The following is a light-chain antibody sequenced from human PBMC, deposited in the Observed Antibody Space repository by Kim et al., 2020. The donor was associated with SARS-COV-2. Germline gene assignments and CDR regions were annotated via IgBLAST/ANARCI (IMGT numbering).Light chain of an antibody. V-gene: IGKV1-39*01. CDR1: QSISTY. Sequence: DIQMTQSPSSLSASVGDRVTIACRASQSISTYLNWYQQKPGKAPILLIYAASSLQSGVPSRFSGSGSGTDFTLTISSLQPEDFATYYFQQSHTAPLLTFGGGTKVDIK. J-gene: IGKJ4*01. CDR2: AAS. CDR3: QQSHTAPLLT.